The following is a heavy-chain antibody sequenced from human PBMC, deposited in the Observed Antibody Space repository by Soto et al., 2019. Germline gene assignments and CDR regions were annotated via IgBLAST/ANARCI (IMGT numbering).Heavy chain of an antibody. D-gene: IGHD3-22*01. CDR2: ISRSSSTI. CDR3: ARDGYYDSFDGRVLNWFDP. J-gene: IGHJ5*02. V-gene: IGHV3-48*02. Sequence: GGSLRLSCAASGFTFSSYSMNWVRQAPGKGLEWVSYISRSSSTIYYADSVKGRFTISRDNAKNSLYLQMNSLRDEDTAVYYCARDGYYDSFDGRVLNWFDPWGQGTLVTVSS. CDR1: GFTFSSYS.